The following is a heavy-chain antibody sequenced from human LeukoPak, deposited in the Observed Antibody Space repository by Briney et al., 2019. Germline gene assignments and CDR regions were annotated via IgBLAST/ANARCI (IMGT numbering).Heavy chain of an antibody. V-gene: IGHV1-46*01. CDR2: INPSGGST. D-gene: IGHD6-19*01. CDR3: AREKRIAVAGTKGGPYNWFDP. J-gene: IGHJ5*02. Sequence: ASVNVSCKASGYTFTSYYMHWVRQAPGQGLEWMGIINPSGGSTSYAQKFQGRVTMTRDTSTSTVYMELSSLRSEDTAVYYCAREKRIAVAGTKGGPYNWFDPWGQGTLVTVSS. CDR1: GYTFTSYY.